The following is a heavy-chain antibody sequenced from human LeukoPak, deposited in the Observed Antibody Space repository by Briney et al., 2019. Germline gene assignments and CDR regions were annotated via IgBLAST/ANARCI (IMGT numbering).Heavy chain of an antibody. CDR3: AKIDRTYCSRSSCYTLDY. CDR1: GYSFTSYW. D-gene: IGHD2-2*02. CDR2: IYPGDSDT. J-gene: IGHJ4*02. Sequence: GESLKISCKGSGYSFTSYWIGWVRQMPGKGLEWMGIIYPGDSDTRYSPSFQGQVTISADKSISTAYLQWSSLKASDTAMYYCAKIDRTYCSRSSCYTLDYWGQGTLVTVSS. V-gene: IGHV5-51*01.